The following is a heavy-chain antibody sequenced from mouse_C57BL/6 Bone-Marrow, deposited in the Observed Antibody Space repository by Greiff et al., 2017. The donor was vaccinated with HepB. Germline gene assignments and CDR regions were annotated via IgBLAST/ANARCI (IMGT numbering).Heavy chain of an antibody. CDR1: GYTFTAYT. CDR3: ARHEDLLDYPWFAY. CDR2: FYPGSGSI. J-gene: IGHJ3*01. D-gene: IGHD2-4*01. Sequence: VQRVESGAELVKPGASVKLSCKASGYTFTAYTIHWVKQRPGQGLEWIGWFYPGSGSIKYNEKFKDKATLTADKSSSTVYMELSRLTSEDSAVYFGARHEDLLDYPWFAYWGQGTLVTVSA. V-gene: IGHV1-62-2*01.